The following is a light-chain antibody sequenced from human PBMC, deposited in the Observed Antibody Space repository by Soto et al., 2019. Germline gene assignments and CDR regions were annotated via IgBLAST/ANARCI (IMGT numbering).Light chain of an antibody. CDR3: QVWDSSSDHYV. CDR1: NTGSKS. J-gene: IGLJ1*01. V-gene: IGLV3-21*02. Sequence: SYELPQPPSVSVAPGQTARITCGGNNTGSKSVHWYQQKPGQAPVLVVYDDSDRPSGIPERFSGSNSGNTATLTISRVEDGDEADYYCQVWDSSSDHYVFGTGTKLTVL. CDR2: DDS.